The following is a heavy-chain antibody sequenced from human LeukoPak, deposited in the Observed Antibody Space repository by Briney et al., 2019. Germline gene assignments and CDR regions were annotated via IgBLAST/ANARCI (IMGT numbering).Heavy chain of an antibody. D-gene: IGHD6-13*01. V-gene: IGHV3-30*18. Sequence: QPGGSLRLSCAASGFSFSSLGMHWVRQAPGKGLEWVAVISPDGTNKLYADSVTGRFTISRDSSKNTVSLQLNSLRVEDTAVYYCAKDTGYSSSWRSPIDYWGQGTLVTVSS. J-gene: IGHJ4*02. CDR3: AKDTGYSSSWRSPIDY. CDR2: ISPDGTNK. CDR1: GFSFSSLG.